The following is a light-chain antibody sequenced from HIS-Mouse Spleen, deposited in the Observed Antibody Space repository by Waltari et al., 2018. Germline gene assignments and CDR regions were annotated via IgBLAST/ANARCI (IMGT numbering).Light chain of an antibody. Sequence: SYVLTQPPSVSVAPGQTARITCGGNNIGSKSVHWYQQKPGQAPVLVVDDDSDRPSGIPGRVSGSNSGNTATLTISRVEAGDEADYYCQVWDSSSDHYVFGTGTKVTVL. V-gene: IGLV3-21*02. CDR3: QVWDSSSDHYV. CDR2: DDS. J-gene: IGLJ1*01. CDR1: NIGSKS.